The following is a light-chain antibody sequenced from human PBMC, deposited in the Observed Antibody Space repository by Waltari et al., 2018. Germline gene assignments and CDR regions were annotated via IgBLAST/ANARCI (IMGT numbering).Light chain of an antibody. V-gene: IGKV3-11*01. Sequence: EVVMTQSPATLSLSPGERATLSCRASQSVSSYLGWYQQKPGQAPRLLIYHVSNRATGIPARFSGSGSGTDFTLTISSLEPEDFVVYYCHQRSDWPYTFGQGTKLEIK. J-gene: IGKJ2*01. CDR2: HVS. CDR1: QSVSSY. CDR3: HQRSDWPYT.